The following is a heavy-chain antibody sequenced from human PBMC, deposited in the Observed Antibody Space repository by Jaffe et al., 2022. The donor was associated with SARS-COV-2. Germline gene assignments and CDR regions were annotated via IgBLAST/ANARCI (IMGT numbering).Heavy chain of an antibody. CDR1: GFAFRSYA. D-gene: IGHD2-2*01. J-gene: IGHJ4*02. Sequence: QVQLVESGGDMVQPGKSLRLSCAASGFAFRSYAMHWVRQAPHKGLEWVASTSYDGINTYSADSVKGRFTVSRDNSKNTLYLQMNSLRLEDTAVYYCARAVVPAAMFDYWGQGTLVTVSS. CDR2: TSYDGINT. CDR3: ARAVVPAAMFDY. V-gene: IGHV3-30*04.